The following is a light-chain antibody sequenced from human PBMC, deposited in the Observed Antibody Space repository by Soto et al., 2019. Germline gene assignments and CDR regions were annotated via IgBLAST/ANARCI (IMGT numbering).Light chain of an antibody. CDR3: QQYNNWPPWT. CDR2: GAS. CDR1: QSISSN. V-gene: IGKV3-15*01. J-gene: IGKJ1*01. Sequence: EVVMTQSPATLSVSPGERATLSGRASQSISSNLAWYQQKPGQPPRLLIYGASTRATGIPARFGGSGSGTEFTLTISSLQSEDFAVYYCQQYNNWPPWTFGHGTKVEIK.